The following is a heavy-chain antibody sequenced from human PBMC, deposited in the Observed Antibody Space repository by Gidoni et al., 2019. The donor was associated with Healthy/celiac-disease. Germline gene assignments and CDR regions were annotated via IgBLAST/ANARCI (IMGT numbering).Heavy chain of an antibody. V-gene: IGHV3-9*01. D-gene: IGHD3-3*01. J-gene: IGHJ5*02. CDR2: ISWNSGSI. Sequence: EVQLVESGGGLVQPGRSLRLSCAASGFTFDDYAMPWVRQAPGKGLEWVSGISWNSGSIGYADSVKGRFTISRDNAKNSLYLQMNSLRAEDTALYYCAKDRKLDFWSGYYDSWGQGTLVTVSS. CDR3: AKDRKLDFWSGYYDS. CDR1: GFTFDDYA.